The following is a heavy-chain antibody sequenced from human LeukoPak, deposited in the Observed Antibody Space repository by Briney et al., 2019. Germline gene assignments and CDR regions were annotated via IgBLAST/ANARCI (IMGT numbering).Heavy chain of an antibody. CDR1: GYTFTSDG. V-gene: IGHV1-18*01. D-gene: IGHD6-13*01. CDR2: ISAYNGNT. CDR3: ARVEDSSGWYQPYYYYYMDV. J-gene: IGHJ6*03. Sequence: ASVNVSCKASGYTFTSDGISWVRQAPGQGLEWMGWISAYNGNTNYAQKLQGRVTMTTDTSTSTAYMELRSLRSDDTAVYYCARVEDSSGWYQPYYYYYMDVWGKGTTVTVSS.